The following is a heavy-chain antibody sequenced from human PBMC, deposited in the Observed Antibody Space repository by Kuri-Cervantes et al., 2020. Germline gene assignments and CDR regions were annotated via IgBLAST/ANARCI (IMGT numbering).Heavy chain of an antibody. CDR3: ARANRGLNFDY. D-gene: IGHD3/OR15-3a*01. CDR2: IYYSGST. Sequence: ESLKISCTVSGGSISSSSYYWGWIRQPPGKELEWIGSIYYSGSTYYNPSLKSRVTISVDTSKNQFSLKLSSVTAADTAVYYGARANRGLNFDYWGQGTLVTVSS. CDR1: GGSISSSSYY. J-gene: IGHJ4*02. V-gene: IGHV4-39*07.